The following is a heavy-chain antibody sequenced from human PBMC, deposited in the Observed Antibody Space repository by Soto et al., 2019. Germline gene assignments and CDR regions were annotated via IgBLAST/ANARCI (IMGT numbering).Heavy chain of an antibody. V-gene: IGHV1-69*12. Sequence: QVQLVQSGAEVKKPGSSVKVSCKASGGTFSSYAISWVRQAPGQGLEWMGGIIPIFGTANYAQKFQGRVTITADESTSTAYRELSRLRYEDTAVYYCAILAWGSSSRYYFDYWGQGTLVTVSS. CDR2: IIPIFGTA. D-gene: IGHD3-16*01. CDR1: GGTFSSYA. CDR3: AILAWGSSSRYYFDY. J-gene: IGHJ4*02.